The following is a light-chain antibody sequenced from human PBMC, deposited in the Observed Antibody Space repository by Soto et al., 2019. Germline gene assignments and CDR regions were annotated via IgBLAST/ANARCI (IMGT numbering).Light chain of an antibody. CDR3: QHYHNWPPWT. CDR2: RAS. V-gene: IGKV3-15*01. CDR1: QSVSSN. Sequence: EIVMTQSPATLSVSPGERATLSCRASQSVSSNLAWHQQKPGQAPRLLIYRASTRATGIPARFSGSGSGTDFPLTITSLQSEDFAVYYCQHYHNWPPWTFGQGTKVEIK. J-gene: IGKJ1*01.